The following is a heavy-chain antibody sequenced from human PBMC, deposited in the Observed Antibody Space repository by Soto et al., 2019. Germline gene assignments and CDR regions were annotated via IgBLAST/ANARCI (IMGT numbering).Heavy chain of an antibody. CDR3: ARLLKGATAWFDP. D-gene: IGHD1-26*01. V-gene: IGHV1-69*13. CDR1: GGTFSSYA. CDR2: IIPIFGTA. Sequence: GASVKVSCKASGGTFSSYAISWVRQAPGQGLEWMGGIIPIFGTANYAQKFQGRVTITADESTSTAYMELSSLRPEDTAVYYCARLLKGATAWFDPWGQGTLVNVSS. J-gene: IGHJ5*02.